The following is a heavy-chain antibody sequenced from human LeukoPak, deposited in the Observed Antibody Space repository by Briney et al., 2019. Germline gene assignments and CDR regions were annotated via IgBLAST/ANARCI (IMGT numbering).Heavy chain of an antibody. D-gene: IGHD5-12*01. Sequence: ASVKVSCKASGYTFTSYDIHWVRRATGQGLEWMGWMNPNSGNTGYAQKFQGRVTMTRNTSISTAYMELSSLRSEDTAVYYCARESGDDAFDIWGQGTMVTVSS. CDR2: MNPNSGNT. J-gene: IGHJ3*02. CDR1: GYTFTSYD. CDR3: ARESGDDAFDI. V-gene: IGHV1-8*01.